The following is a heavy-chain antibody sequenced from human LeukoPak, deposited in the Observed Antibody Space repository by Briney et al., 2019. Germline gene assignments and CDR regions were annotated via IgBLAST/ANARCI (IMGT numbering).Heavy chain of an antibody. J-gene: IGHJ6*03. CDR3: ARVHRSALTTVITPWYYYMDV. CDR1: GGTFSSYA. D-gene: IGHD4-17*01. CDR2: IIPIFGTA. Sequence: SVKVSCKASGGTFSSYAISWVRQAPGQGLEWMGGIIPIFGTANYAQKFQGRVTITTDESTSTAYMELSSLRSEDTAVHYCARVHRSALTTVITPWYYYMDVWGKGTTVTVSS. V-gene: IGHV1-69*05.